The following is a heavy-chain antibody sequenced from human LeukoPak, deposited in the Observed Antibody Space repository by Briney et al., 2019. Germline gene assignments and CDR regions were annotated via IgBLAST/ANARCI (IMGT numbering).Heavy chain of an antibody. D-gene: IGHD5-12*01. CDR2: INPNSGDT. CDR1: GYSFTGYN. J-gene: IGHJ4*02. V-gene: IGHV1-2*02. CDR3: ATSVDIVAFY. Sequence: ASVKVSCKASGYSFTGYNMYWVRQAPGQGLEWMGWINPNSGDTNYAQKFQGRVTMTRDTSITTAYMELSRLRSDDTAMYYCATSVDIVAFYWGQGTLVTVSS.